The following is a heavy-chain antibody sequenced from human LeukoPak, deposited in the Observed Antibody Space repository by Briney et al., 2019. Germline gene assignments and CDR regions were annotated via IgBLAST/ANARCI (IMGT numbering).Heavy chain of an antibody. CDR1: GYTFTSYG. V-gene: IGHV1-18*01. CDR2: ISAYNGNT. CDR3: STGTRDY. J-gene: IGHJ4*02. Sequence: ASVKVSRKASGYTFTSYGISWVRQAPGQGLEWMGWISAYNGNTNYAQKFQGRVTMTRDTSISTAYMELSRLRSDDTAVYYCSTGTRDYWGQGTLVTVSS. D-gene: IGHD1-1*01.